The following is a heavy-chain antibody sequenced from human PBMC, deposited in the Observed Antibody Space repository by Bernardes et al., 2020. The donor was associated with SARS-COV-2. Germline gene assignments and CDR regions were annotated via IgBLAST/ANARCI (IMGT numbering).Heavy chain of an antibody. CDR2: INPSGGST. CDR1: GYTFTSYY. V-gene: IGHV1-46*01. Sequence: ASVQESCKASGYTFTSYYMHWVRQAPGKGLEWMGIINPSGGSTSYAQKFQGRVTMTRDTSTSTVYMELSSLRSEDTAVYYCAREPLYDFWSGGGYYYGMDVWGQGTTVTGS. J-gene: IGHJ6*02. D-gene: IGHD3-3*01. CDR3: AREPLYDFWSGGGYYYGMDV.